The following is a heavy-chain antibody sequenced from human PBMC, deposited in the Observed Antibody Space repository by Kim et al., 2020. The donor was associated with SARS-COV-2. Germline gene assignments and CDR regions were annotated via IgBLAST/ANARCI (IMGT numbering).Heavy chain of an antibody. CDR3: ARTESGTYYYGSGSYYKVGGYYFDY. Sequence: SETLSLTCTVSGGSISSYYWSWIRQPPGKGLEWIGYIYYSGSTNYNPSLKSRVTISVDTSKNQFSLKLSSVTAADTAVYYCARTESGTYYYGSGSYYKVGGYYFDYWGQGTLVTVSS. CDR2: IYYSGST. V-gene: IGHV4-59*01. J-gene: IGHJ4*02. D-gene: IGHD3-10*01. CDR1: GGSISSYY.